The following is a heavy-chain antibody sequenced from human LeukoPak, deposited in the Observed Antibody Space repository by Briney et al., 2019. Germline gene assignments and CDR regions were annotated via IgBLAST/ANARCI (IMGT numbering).Heavy chain of an antibody. V-gene: IGHV1-18*01. CDR2: ISAYNGNT. CDR3: ARAGYGDYNSDYEYGMDV. CDR1: GYTFTSYG. J-gene: IGHJ6*02. D-gene: IGHD4-17*01. Sequence: ASVKVSCKASGYTFTSYGISWVRQAPGQGLEWMGWISAYNGNTNYAQKLQGRVTMTTDTSTSTAYMELRSLRSDDTAVYYCARAGYGDYNSDYEYGMDVWGQGTTVTVSS.